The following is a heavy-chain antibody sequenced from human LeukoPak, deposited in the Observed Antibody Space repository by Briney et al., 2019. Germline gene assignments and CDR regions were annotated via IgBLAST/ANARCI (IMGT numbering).Heavy chain of an antibody. CDR1: GGSISGYY. D-gene: IGHD6-13*01. CDR2: IYYSGST. V-gene: IGHV4-59*08. Sequence: SETLSLTCTVSGGSISGYYWSWIRQPPGKGLEWIGYIYYSGSTNYNPSLKSRVTISVDTSKNQFSLKLSSVTAADTAVYYCARLEAAATYYFDYWGQGTLVTVSS. J-gene: IGHJ4*02. CDR3: ARLEAAATYYFDY.